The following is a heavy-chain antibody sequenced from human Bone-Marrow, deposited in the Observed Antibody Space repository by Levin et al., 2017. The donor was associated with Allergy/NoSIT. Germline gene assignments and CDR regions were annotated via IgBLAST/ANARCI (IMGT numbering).Heavy chain of an antibody. CDR2: IRSKAYGGTT. Sequence: GGSLRLSCTASGFTFGDYAMSWFRQAPGKGLEWVGFIRSKAYGGTTEYAASVKGRFTISRDDSKSIAYLQMNSLKTEDTAVYYCTLVWFGEREGIDYWGQGTLVTVSS. D-gene: IGHD3-10*01. J-gene: IGHJ4*02. CDR3: TLVWFGEREGIDY. V-gene: IGHV3-49*03. CDR1: GFTFGDYA.